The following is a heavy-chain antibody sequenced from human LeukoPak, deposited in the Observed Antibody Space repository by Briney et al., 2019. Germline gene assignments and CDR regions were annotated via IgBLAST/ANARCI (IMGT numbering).Heavy chain of an antibody. CDR3: ARGQLTDPRIDY. J-gene: IGHJ4*02. Sequence: PGGSLRLSCAASGFIFNDYAISWVRQAPGKGLEWVSGIHWSGTSRGYADSVKGRFTISRDNAKNSLYLQMNSLRAEDTAVYYCARGQLTDPRIDYWGQGTLVTVSS. CDR1: GFIFNDYA. V-gene: IGHV3-20*04. D-gene: IGHD6-13*01. CDR2: IHWSGTSR.